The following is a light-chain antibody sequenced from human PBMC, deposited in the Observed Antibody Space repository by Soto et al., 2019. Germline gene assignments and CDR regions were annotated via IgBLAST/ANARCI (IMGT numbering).Light chain of an antibody. J-gene: IGKJ4*01. CDR2: GAS. Sequence: EIVMTQSPATLSVSPGERATLSCRASQSVSSNLAWYQQKPGQAPRLLIYGASTRATGIPARFSGSGSGTEFTLTISSLQSEDVATYYCQQYENRPLTFGGGTKVE. V-gene: IGKV3-15*01. CDR3: QQYENRPLT. CDR1: QSVSSN.